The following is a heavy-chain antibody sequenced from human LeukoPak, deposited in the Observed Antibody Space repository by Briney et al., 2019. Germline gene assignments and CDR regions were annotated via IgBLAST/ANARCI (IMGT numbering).Heavy chain of an antibody. CDR1: GSTFNNYW. CDR3: ARDSGNYYLDY. Sequence: GGSLRLSCAASGSTFNNYWMSWVRQAPGKGLEWVAHINQDGSEKYYVDSVKGRFTISRDNAKNSLYLQMNNLRAEDTAMYYCARDSGNYYLDYWGQGTLVTVSS. CDR2: INQDGSEK. D-gene: IGHD1-26*01. V-gene: IGHV3-7*03. J-gene: IGHJ4*02.